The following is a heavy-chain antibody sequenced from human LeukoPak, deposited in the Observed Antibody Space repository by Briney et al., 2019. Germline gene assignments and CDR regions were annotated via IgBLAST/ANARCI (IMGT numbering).Heavy chain of an antibody. CDR1: GGSITSYY. CDR3: ARVLGYCSGGSCHGRFDP. D-gene: IGHD2-15*01. V-gene: IGHV4-59*01. J-gene: IGHJ5*02. CDR2: IYYSGST. Sequence: SETLSLTCSVSGGSITSYYWSWIRQPPGKGLEWIGYIYYSGSTKYNPSLKSRVTTSVDTSKNKFSLKLSSVTAADTAVYYCARVLGYCSGGSCHGRFDPWGQGTLVTVSS.